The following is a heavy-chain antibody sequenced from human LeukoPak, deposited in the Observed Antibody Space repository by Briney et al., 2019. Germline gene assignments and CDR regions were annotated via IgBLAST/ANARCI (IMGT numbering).Heavy chain of an antibody. J-gene: IGHJ4*02. CDR2: IIPIFGTA. Sequence: SVKVSCKASGGTFSSHAISWVRQAPGQGLEWMGGIIPIFGTANYAQKFQGRVTITTDESTSTAYMELSSLRSEDTAVCHCARDHGDWLFDCWGQGTLVTVSS. V-gene: IGHV1-69*05. CDR3: ARDHGDWLFDC. CDR1: GGTFSSHA. D-gene: IGHD4-17*01.